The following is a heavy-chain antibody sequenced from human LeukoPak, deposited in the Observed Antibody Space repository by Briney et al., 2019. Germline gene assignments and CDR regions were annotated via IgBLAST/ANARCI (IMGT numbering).Heavy chain of an antibody. V-gene: IGHV4-59*08. Sequence: SETLSLTCTVSGGSISSYYWSWIRQPPGKGLEWFGYIYNIGSSNYNPSLKSRVTISVNTSKNQFSLKLSSVTAADTAVYYCARHDIRNDYLFYFDYWGQGTLVTVSS. J-gene: IGHJ4*02. CDR3: ARHDIRNDYLFYFDY. CDR2: IYNIGSS. D-gene: IGHD3-16*01. CDR1: GGSISSYY.